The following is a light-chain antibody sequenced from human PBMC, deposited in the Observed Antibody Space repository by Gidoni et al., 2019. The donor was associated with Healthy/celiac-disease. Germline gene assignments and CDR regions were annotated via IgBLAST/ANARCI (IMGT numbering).Light chain of an antibody. J-gene: IGKJ3*01. V-gene: IGKV3-11*01. CDR1: QSVSSY. Sequence: EIVLTQSPATLSLSPGERATLSCRASQSVSSYLAWYQQKPGHAPRLLIYDASNRATGIPARLSGSGSGTEFTLTISSLEPEDFAVYYCQQRSNWPLFTFGPGTKVDIK. CDR3: QQRSNWPLFT. CDR2: DAS.